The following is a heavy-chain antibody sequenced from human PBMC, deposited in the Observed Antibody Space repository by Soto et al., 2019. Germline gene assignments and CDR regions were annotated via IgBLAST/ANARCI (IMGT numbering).Heavy chain of an antibody. J-gene: IGHJ4*02. V-gene: IGHV1-8*01. CDR1: GYTFTSYD. CDR2: MNPNSGNT. Sequence: QVQLVQSGAEVKKPGASVKVSCKASGYTFTSYDINWVRQATGQGLEWMGWMNPNSGNTGYAQKFQGGVSMTRNTCISAAYMELSRPRSEDTAVYYCAREDHGYGPPKSWGQGTLVTVSS. D-gene: IGHD5-18*01. CDR3: AREDHGYGPPKS.